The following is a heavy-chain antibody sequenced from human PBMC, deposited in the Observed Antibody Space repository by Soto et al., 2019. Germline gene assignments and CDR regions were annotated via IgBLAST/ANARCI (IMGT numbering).Heavy chain of an antibody. V-gene: IGHV4-34*01. CDR1: GQSFSGHS. D-gene: IGHD1-1*01. CDR2: SNESGST. Sequence: QVQLQQWGAGLVKPSETLSLSCAVYGQSFSGHSWAWIRQPPGKGLEWMGESNESGSTYYNPSLKSRVTISTDTSKNQFSLKLSSVSAADTAAYFCERGSGIVALPGELEDVNYDYWGQGTLVNVSS. CDR3: ERGSGIVALPGELEDVNYDY. J-gene: IGHJ4*02.